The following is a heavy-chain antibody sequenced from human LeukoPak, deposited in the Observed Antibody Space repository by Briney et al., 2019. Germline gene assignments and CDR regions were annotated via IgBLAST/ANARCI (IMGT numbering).Heavy chain of an antibody. CDR2: ISYDGSNK. Sequence: TGGSLRLSCAASGFTFSSYAMHWARQAPGKGLEWVAVISYDGSNKYYADSVKGRFTISRDNSKNTLYLQMNSLRAEDTAVYYCAKSGYSYGYDYWGQGTLVTVSS. CDR3: AKSGYSYGYDY. V-gene: IGHV3-30-3*02. CDR1: GFTFSSYA. D-gene: IGHD5-18*01. J-gene: IGHJ4*02.